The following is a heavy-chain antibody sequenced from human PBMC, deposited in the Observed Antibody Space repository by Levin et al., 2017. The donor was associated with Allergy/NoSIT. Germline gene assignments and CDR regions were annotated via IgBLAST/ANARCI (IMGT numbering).Heavy chain of an antibody. J-gene: IGHJ2*01. Sequence: PGGSLRLSCAASGFTVSSNYMSWVRQAPGKGLEWVSVIYSGGSTYYADSVKGRFTISRDNSKNTLYLQMNSLRAEDTAVYYCARRRNSSPNNWYFDLWGRGTLVTVSS. V-gene: IGHV3-53*01. CDR2: IYSGGST. CDR1: GFTVSSNY. CDR3: ARRRNSSPNNWYFDL. D-gene: IGHD6-6*01.